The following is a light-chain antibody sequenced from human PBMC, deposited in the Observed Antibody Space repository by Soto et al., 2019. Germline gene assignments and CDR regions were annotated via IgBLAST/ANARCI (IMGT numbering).Light chain of an antibody. Sequence: EIVLTQSPGTLCLSPGGRATLSCRASQSVSINYLAWYHQKPGQAPKVXIYRAYIRDTGIPDRFTGSGSGTDFTLTISRLEPEDFAVYYCQQYGSSPLTFGGGTKVDIK. CDR3: QQYGSSPLT. CDR2: RAY. V-gene: IGKV3-20*01. CDR1: QSVSINY. J-gene: IGKJ4*01.